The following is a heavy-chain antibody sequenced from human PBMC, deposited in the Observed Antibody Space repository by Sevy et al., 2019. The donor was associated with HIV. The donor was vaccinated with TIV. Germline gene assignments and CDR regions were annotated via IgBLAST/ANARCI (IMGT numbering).Heavy chain of an antibody. CDR1: GFTFSSYG. CDR2: ISYDGSNK. J-gene: IGHJ6*02. Sequence: GGSLRLSCAASGFTFSSYGMHWVRQAPGKGLEWVAVISYDGSNKYYADSVKGRFTISRDNSKNTLYLKMNSLRAEDTAVYYCAKSITMVRGAYRLYYYYYGMDVWGQGTTVTVSS. D-gene: IGHD3-10*01. CDR3: AKSITMVRGAYRLYYYYYGMDV. V-gene: IGHV3-30*18.